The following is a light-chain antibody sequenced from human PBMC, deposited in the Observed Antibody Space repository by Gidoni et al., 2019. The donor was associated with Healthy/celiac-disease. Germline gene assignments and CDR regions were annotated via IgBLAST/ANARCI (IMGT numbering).Light chain of an antibody. Sequence: DIQMTQSPSTLSASVGDRVTITCRASQSISSWLAWDQQKPGKAPKLLIYKASSLESGVPSRFSGSGSGTEFTLTISSLQPDDFATYYCQQYNSYSLTFGGXTKVEIK. J-gene: IGKJ4*01. CDR2: KAS. CDR3: QQYNSYSLT. V-gene: IGKV1-5*03. CDR1: QSISSW.